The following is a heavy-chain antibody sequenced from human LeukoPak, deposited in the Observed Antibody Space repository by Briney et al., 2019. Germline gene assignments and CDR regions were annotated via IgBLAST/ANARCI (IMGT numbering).Heavy chain of an antibody. CDR1: RGSISTYY. CDR3: ARDRGYCSGGSCSNYFDY. CDR2: IYTSGST. Sequence: SETLSLTCTVSRGSISTYYWSWVRQPAGEGLEWIGRIYTSGSTNYNPSLKSRVTMSVDTSKNQFSLKLSSVTAADTAVYYCARDRGYCSGGSCSNYFDYWGQGTLVTVSS. D-gene: IGHD2-15*01. J-gene: IGHJ4*02. V-gene: IGHV4-4*07.